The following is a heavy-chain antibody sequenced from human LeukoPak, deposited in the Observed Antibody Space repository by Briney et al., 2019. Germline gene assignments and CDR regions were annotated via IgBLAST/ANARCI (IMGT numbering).Heavy chain of an antibody. CDR3: AREYYDSSAYNQEAIDY. Sequence: ASVKVSCKTSGYSFTAFYIHWVRQAPGQGLEWMGWIHPRRGDTNYAQKFQGRVTMTRDTSISTAYMELSRLRSNDTAVYYCAREYYDSSAYNQEAIDYWGQGTLVTVSS. D-gene: IGHD3-22*01. CDR1: GYSFTAFY. J-gene: IGHJ4*02. CDR2: IHPRRGDT. V-gene: IGHV1-2*02.